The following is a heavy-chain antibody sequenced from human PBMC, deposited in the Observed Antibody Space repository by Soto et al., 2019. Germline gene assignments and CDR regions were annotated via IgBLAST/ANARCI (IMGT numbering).Heavy chain of an antibody. CDR2: IKTKSDAETT. D-gene: IGHD3-3*02. CDR1: GFAFSNAW. Sequence: GGSLRLSCAASGFAFSNAWMTWVRQAPGKGLEWVGRIKTKSDAETTDYAAPVKGRFTISRDDSKNTLYLQMNSLKTEDTAVYCCSHLYFDYWGQGTLVTVSS. CDR3: SHLYFDY. J-gene: IGHJ4*02. V-gene: IGHV3-15*01.